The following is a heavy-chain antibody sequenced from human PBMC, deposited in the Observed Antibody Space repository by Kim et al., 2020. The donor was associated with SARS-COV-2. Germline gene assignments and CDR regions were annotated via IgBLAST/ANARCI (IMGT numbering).Heavy chain of an antibody. CDR2: INNDGGST. CDR3: ARGVTATGDVLDI. J-gene: IGHJ3*02. Sequence: GGSLRLSCAASGFTFSSDWIHWVRQAPGKGLVWISRINNDGGSTSYADSLKGRFTISRDNAKNTLSLQMNSLRAEDTAAYYCARGVTATGDVLDIWGQG. D-gene: IGHD2-21*02. CDR1: GFTFSSDW. V-gene: IGHV3-74*01.